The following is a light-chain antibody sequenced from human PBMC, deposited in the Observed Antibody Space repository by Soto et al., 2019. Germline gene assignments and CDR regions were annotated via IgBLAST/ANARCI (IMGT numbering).Light chain of an antibody. Sequence: QSALTQPASVSGSPGQSITISCTGTSRDVGSYDLVSWYQHHPGKAPKLMIYEGTKRPSGVSNRFSGSKSGNTASLAISGLQAEDEADYYCCSYAGSTTYVFGTWTKLTVL. CDR2: EGT. CDR3: CSYAGSTTYV. J-gene: IGLJ1*01. V-gene: IGLV2-23*01. CDR1: SRDVGSYDL.